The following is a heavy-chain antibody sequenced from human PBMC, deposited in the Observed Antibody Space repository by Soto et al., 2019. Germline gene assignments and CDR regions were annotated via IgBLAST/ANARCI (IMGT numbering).Heavy chain of an antibody. CDR3: AKGREPTDSYGSCWFDP. Sequence: GGSLRLSCAASGFTFSSYAMSWVRQAPGKGLEWVSAISGSGGSTYYADSVKGRFTISRDNSKNTLYLQMSSLRAEDTAVYYCAKGREPTDSYGSCWFDPWGQGTLVTVSS. J-gene: IGHJ5*02. V-gene: IGHV3-23*01. CDR1: GFTFSSYA. CDR2: ISGSGGST. D-gene: IGHD5-18*01.